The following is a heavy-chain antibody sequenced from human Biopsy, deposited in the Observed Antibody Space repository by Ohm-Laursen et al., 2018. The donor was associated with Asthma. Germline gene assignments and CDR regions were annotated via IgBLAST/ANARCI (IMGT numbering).Heavy chain of an antibody. CDR3: ARDLRSDNWNPWGMDV. Sequence: SLRLSCSASGFTFSDYDMHWVRQAPGKGLEWVAVISYDGTNKDYADPVKGRFTLSRDNSQNTLSLEMNSLRVEDTAVYYCARDLRSDNWNPWGMDVWGLGTTVTVAS. CDR1: GFTFSDYD. D-gene: IGHD1-20*01. V-gene: IGHV3-30-3*01. J-gene: IGHJ6*02. CDR2: ISYDGTNK.